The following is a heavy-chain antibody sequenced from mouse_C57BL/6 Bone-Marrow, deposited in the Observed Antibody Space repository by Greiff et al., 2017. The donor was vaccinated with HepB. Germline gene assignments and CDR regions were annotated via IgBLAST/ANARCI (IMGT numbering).Heavy chain of an antibody. Sequence: QVQLQQPGAELVKPGASVKLSCKASGYTFTSYWMHWVKQRPGQGLEWIGMIHPNSGSTNYNEKFKGKATLTADKSSSTAYMQLSSLTSEDSAVYFCARPYTTSGAMDYWGQGTSVTVSS. D-gene: IGHD2-10*01. CDR2: IHPNSGST. V-gene: IGHV1-64*01. CDR3: ARPYTTSGAMDY. CDR1: GYTFTSYW. J-gene: IGHJ4*01.